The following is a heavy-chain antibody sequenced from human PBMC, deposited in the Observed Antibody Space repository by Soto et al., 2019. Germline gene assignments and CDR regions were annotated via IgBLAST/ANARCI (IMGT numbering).Heavy chain of an antibody. CDR1: GGSISSSTYY. D-gene: IGHD3-9*01. CDR2: IYSSGST. V-gene: IGHV4-39*02. J-gene: IGHJ4*02. Sequence: SETLSLTCTVSGGSISSSTYYWGWIRQPPGKGLVWVGSIYSSGSTYYNPSLKSRVTISIDTSKNHFSLNLSSVTAADTAVYYCARSYYDFLTGYLPPKPPFDYWGQGTLVTVSS. CDR3: ARSYYDFLTGYLPPKPPFDY.